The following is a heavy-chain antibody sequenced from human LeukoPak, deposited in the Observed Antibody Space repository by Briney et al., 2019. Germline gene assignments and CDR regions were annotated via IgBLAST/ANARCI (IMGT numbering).Heavy chain of an antibody. V-gene: IGHV4-4*07. D-gene: IGHD6-19*01. CDR2: IYTSGST. CDR1: GGSISSYY. CDR3: ARAPTGYSSGWYDY. Sequence: ASETLSLTCTVSGGSISSYYWSWIRQPAGKGLEWIGRIYTSGSTNYNPSLKSRVTMSVDTSKNQFSLKLSSVTAADTAVYYCARAPTGYSSGWYDYWGQGTLVTVSS. J-gene: IGHJ4*02.